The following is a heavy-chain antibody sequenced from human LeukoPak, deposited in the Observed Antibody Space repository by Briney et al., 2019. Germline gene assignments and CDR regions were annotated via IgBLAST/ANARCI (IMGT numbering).Heavy chain of an antibody. J-gene: IGHJ4*02. V-gene: IGHV1-8*01. CDR3: ARSLVGGGGGGSYYDY. Sequence: ASVKVSCKASGYTFTSYDINWVRQATGQGLEWMGWMNPNSGNTGYAQKFQGRVTMTRNTSISTAYMELSSLRSEDTAVYYCARSLVGGGGGGSYYDYWGQGTLVTVSS. D-gene: IGHD3-10*01. CDR2: MNPNSGNT. CDR1: GYTFTSYD.